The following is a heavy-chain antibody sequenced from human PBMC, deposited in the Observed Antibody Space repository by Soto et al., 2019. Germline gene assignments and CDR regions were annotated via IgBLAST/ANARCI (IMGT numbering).Heavy chain of an antibody. V-gene: IGHV4-39*01. CDR2: IYYSGYT. J-gene: IGHJ4*02. D-gene: IGHD6-13*01. Sequence: QMQLQGSGPGLVKPSETLSLTCSLSSGSIRTSRYYWGWIRQPPGKGLEWIGHIYYSGYTNYNPSLKSRVTISVDTSNNQFSLKLTSVTAADTAVYYCARLGYSSSPLIDSWGQGPLVTVSS. CDR1: SGSIRTSRYY. CDR3: ARLGYSSSPLIDS.